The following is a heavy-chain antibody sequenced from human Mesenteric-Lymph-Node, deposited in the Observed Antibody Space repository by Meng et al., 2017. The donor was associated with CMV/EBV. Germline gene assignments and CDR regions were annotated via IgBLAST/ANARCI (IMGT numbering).Heavy chain of an antibody. D-gene: IGHD3-9*01. Sequence: QVQLAQCGAELCMPLETLSDTCAVYVASFSGYYWNWIRQSPEKGLEWIGEINHSGSTTYNPSFTSRIIISVDTSTNQISLNMSSVTAADTAVYYCARGSSYDILTGYFDYWGQGALVTVSS. V-gene: IGHV4-34*01. CDR3: ARGSSYDILTGYFDY. CDR1: VASFSGYY. CDR2: INHSGST. J-gene: IGHJ4*02.